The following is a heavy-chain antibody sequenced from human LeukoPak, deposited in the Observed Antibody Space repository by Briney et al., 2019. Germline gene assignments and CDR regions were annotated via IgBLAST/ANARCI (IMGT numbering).Heavy chain of an antibody. CDR3: ARTRVNYYGSGSYYKANWFDP. J-gene: IGHJ5*02. CDR2: INHSGCT. V-gene: IGHV4-34*01. Sequence: SETLSLTCAVYGGSFSGYYWSWIRQPPGKGLEWIGEINHSGCTNYNPSLKSRVTISVDTSKNQFSLKLSSVTAADTAVYYCARTRVNYYGSGSYYKANWFDPWGQGSLVTVSS. CDR1: GGSFSGYY. D-gene: IGHD3-10*01.